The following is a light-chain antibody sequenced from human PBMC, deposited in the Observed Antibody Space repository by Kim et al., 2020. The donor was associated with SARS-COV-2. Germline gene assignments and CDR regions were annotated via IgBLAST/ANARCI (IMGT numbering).Light chain of an antibody. CDR2: GNN. J-gene: IGLJ3*02. V-gene: IGLV6-57*01. CDR1: SGSIASTN. CDR3: QSFDSNIQV. Sequence: GKTVTISCTRSSGSIASTNVQWYQQRPGTSPTAVIFGNNQRPSGVPGRFSGSIDGSSNSASLTISGLKTEDEADYYCQSFDSNIQVFGGGTQLTVL.